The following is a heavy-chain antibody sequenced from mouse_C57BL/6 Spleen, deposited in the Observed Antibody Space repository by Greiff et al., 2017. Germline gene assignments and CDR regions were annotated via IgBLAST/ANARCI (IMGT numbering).Heavy chain of an antibody. CDR3: AKLGHFDY. J-gene: IGHJ2*01. CDR2: ISSGSSTI. V-gene: IGHV5-17*01. D-gene: IGHD4-1*01. CDR1: GFTFSDYG. Sequence: EVKLMESGGGLVKPGGSLKLSCAASGFTFSDYGMHWVRQAPEKGLEWVAYISSGSSTIYYADTVQGRFTISRDKAKNTLFLQMTSRRSEDTAMYYCAKLGHFDYWGQGTTLTVSS.